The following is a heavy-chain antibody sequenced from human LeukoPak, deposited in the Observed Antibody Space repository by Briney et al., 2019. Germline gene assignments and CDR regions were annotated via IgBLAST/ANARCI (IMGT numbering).Heavy chain of an antibody. J-gene: IGHJ4*02. CDR1: GGTFSSYA. V-gene: IGHV1-69*05. Sequence: SVKVSCKASGGTFSSYAISWVRQAPGQGLEWMGGIIPIFGTANYAQKFQGRVTITTDESTSTAYMELSSLRSEDTVVYYCATAGGYDFWSGYDYWGQGTLVTVSS. CDR2: IIPIFGTA. D-gene: IGHD3-3*01. CDR3: ATAGGYDFWSGYDY.